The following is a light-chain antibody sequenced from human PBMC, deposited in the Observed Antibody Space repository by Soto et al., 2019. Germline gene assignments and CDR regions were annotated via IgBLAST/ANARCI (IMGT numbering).Light chain of an antibody. V-gene: IGKV3-20*01. Sequence: EIVLTQSPGTLSLSPGERATLSCRASQSVSSSYLAWYQQKPGQAPRLLIYGASSRATGIPDRFSGSGSGTDFTLTSSRLEPEDFAVYYCQQYGSSFITFGQGTRLEIK. CDR3: QQYGSSFIT. J-gene: IGKJ5*01. CDR1: QSVSSSY. CDR2: GAS.